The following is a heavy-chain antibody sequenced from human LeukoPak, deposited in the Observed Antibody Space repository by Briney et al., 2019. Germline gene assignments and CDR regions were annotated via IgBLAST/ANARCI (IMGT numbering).Heavy chain of an antibody. CDR1: GGTFSSYA. CDR2: IIPILGIA. CDR3: ANSGNSVRYAFDI. Sequence: SVKVSCKASGGTFSSYAISWVRQAPGQGLEWMGRIIPILGIANYAQKFQGRVTITADKSTSTAYMELSSLRSEDTAVYYCANSGNSVRYAFDIWGQGTMVTVSS. J-gene: IGHJ3*02. D-gene: IGHD4-23*01. V-gene: IGHV1-69*04.